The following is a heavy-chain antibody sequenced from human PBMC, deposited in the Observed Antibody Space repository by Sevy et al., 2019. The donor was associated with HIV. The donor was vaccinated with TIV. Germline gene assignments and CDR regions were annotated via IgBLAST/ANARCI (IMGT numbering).Heavy chain of an antibody. CDR1: GFTFSSYG. V-gene: IGHV3-30*18. D-gene: IGHD6-19*01. J-gene: IGHJ6*02. Sequence: GGSLRLSCAASGFTFSSYGMHWVRQAPGKGLEWVAVISYDGSNKYYADSVKGRFTISRENSKITLYLQMNSLRAEDTAVYYCAKDHSGWYWGMDVWGQGTTVTVSS. CDR3: AKDHSGWYWGMDV. CDR2: ISYDGSNK.